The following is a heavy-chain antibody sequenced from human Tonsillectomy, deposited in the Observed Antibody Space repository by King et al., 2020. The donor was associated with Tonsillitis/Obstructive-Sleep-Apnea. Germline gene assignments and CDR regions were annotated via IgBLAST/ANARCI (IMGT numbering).Heavy chain of an antibody. D-gene: IGHD3-3*01. J-gene: IGHJ6*02. V-gene: IGHV3-48*03. CDR3: ARIYDFWSGYPRGYGMDV. CDR2: ISASGSTI. Sequence: VQLVESGGGLVQPGGSLRLSCVASGFTFSNHAVNWVRQAPGKGLEWVSFISASGSTIYYVDSVKGRFTISRDNAKNSLYLQMDSLRAEDSAVYHCARIYDFWSGYPRGYGMDVWGQGTTVTVSS. CDR1: GFTFSNHA.